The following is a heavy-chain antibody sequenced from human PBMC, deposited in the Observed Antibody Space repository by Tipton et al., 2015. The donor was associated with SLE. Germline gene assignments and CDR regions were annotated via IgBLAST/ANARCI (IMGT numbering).Heavy chain of an antibody. CDR1: GGSISSGDYY. D-gene: IGHD6-19*01. V-gene: IGHV4-61*08. CDR3: ARAGSVAGTKYFDY. Sequence: TLSLTCAVSGGSISSGDYYWSWIRQPPGKGLEWIGYIYYSGSTNYNPSLKSRVTISVDTSKNQFSLKLISVTAADTAVYYCARAGSVAGTKYFDYWGQGTLVTVSS. J-gene: IGHJ4*02. CDR2: IYYSGST.